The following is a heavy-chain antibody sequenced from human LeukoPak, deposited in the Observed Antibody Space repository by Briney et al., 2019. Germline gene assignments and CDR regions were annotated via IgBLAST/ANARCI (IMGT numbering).Heavy chain of an antibody. J-gene: IGHJ4*02. D-gene: IGHD2-2*01. CDR3: AGGLGQGEDIVVVPAAKSAFDY. Sequence: SETLSLTCAVYGGSFSGYYWSWIRQPPGKGLEWIGEINHSGSTNYNPSLKSRVTISVDTSKNQFSLKLSSVTAADTAVYYCAGGLGQGEDIVVVPAAKSAFDYWGQGTLVTVSS. V-gene: IGHV4-34*01. CDR2: INHSGST. CDR1: GGSFSGYY.